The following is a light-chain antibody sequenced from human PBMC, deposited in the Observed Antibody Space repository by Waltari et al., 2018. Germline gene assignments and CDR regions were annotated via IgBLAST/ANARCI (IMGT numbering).Light chain of an antibody. V-gene: IGLV2-23*01. Sequence: HSALTQPAPSPGPPRQSMPIPCSRTSRHPRRGPLRLWYQQHPGKAPKLLIYEGSKRPSGVSNRFSGSKSGNTASLTISGLQAEDEADYYCCSYAGSSTSQFGGGTKLTVL. CDR3: CSYAGSSTSQ. CDR2: EGS. J-gene: IGLJ2*01. CDR1: SRHPRRGPL.